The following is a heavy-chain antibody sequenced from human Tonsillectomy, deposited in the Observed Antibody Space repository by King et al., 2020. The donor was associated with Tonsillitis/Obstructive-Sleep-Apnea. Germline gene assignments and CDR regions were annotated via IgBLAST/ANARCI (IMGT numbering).Heavy chain of an antibody. CDR1: GFTFSSYA. Sequence: VQLVESGGGLVQPGGSLRLSCSASGFTFSSYAMHWVRQAPGQGLEYVSAISSNGGSTYYADSVKGRFTISIDNSKNTLYLQMSSLRAEDTEVYYCVKGPWGGAPAYYYWGQGTMVTVSS. V-gene: IGHV3-64D*06. CDR3: VKGPWGGAPAYYY. D-gene: IGHD3-16*01. J-gene: IGHJ4*02. CDR2: ISSNGGST.